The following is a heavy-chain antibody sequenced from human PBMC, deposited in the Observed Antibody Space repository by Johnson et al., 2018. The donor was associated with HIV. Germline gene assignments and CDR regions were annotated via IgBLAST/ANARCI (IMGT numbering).Heavy chain of an antibody. Sequence: VQLVESGGGVVQPGRSLRLSCAASGFTFSNSWMSWVRQAPGKGLEWVANIKQDGSEKYYVDSVKGRFTISRDNSKNSLYLQMNSLRAEDTALYYCAKDHGAFYSGSLNAFDIWGQGTMVTVSS. J-gene: IGHJ3*02. CDR1: GFTFSNSW. V-gene: IGHV3-7*03. D-gene: IGHD1-26*01. CDR2: IKQDGSEK. CDR3: AKDHGAFYSGSLNAFDI.